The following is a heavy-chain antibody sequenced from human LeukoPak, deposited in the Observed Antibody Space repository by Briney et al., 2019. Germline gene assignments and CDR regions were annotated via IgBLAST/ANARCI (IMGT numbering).Heavy chain of an antibody. CDR2: ISYDGGNK. Sequence: GGSLRPSCAASGFTFSSYGMHWVRQAPGKGLEWVAVISYDGGNKYYADSVKGRFTISRDNSKNTLYLQMNSLRVEDTAVYYCAIWGSSSYYGMDVWGQGTTVTVSS. CDR3: AIWGSSSYYGMDV. CDR1: GFTFSSYG. D-gene: IGHD3-16*01. J-gene: IGHJ6*02. V-gene: IGHV3-30*03.